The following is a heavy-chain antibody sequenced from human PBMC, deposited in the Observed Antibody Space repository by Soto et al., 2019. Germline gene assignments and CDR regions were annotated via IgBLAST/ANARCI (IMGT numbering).Heavy chain of an antibody. CDR3: ARGGWLQFLGYFDY. J-gene: IGHJ4*02. CDR1: VGSFSGYY. V-gene: IGHV4-34*01. CDR2: INHSGST. D-gene: IGHD5-12*01. Sequence: ETLSLTCAVYVGSFSGYYWSWIRQPPGKGLEWIGEINHSGSTNYNPSLKSRVTISVDTSKNQFSLKLSSVTAADTAVYYCARGGWLQFLGYFDYWGQGTLVTVSS.